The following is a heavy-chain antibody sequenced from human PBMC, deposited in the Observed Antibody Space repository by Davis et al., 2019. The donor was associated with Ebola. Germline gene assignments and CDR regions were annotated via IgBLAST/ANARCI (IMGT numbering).Heavy chain of an antibody. V-gene: IGHV3-7*03. CDR1: GFTFSSYW. CDR3: ARVRWLLSYYFDY. Sequence: GGSLRLSCAASGFTFSSYWMSWVRQAPGKGLEWVANIKQDGSEKYYVDSVKGRFTISSDNAKNSLYLQMNSLRAEDTAVYYCARVRWLLSYYFDYWGQGTLVTVSS. CDR2: IKQDGSEK. J-gene: IGHJ4*02. D-gene: IGHD5-24*01.